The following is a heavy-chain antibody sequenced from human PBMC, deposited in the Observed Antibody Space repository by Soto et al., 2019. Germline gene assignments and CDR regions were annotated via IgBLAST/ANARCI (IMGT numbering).Heavy chain of an antibody. D-gene: IGHD5-18*01. V-gene: IGHV4-61*01. J-gene: IGHJ4*02. CDR3: ASTLRRNTAMGN. CDR1: GGSVSSGSYY. Sequence: SETLSLTCTVSGGSVSSGSYYWSWIRQPPGKGLEWIGYIYYSGSTNYNPSLKSRVTISVDTSKNQFSLKLSSVTAADTAVYYCASTLRRNTAMGNWGQGTLVTVS. CDR2: IYYSGST.